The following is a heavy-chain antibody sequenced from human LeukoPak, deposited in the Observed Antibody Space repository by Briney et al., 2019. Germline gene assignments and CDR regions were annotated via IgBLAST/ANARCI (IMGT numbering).Heavy chain of an antibody. CDR1: GGSISSGSYY. CDR2: IYTSEST. Sequence: SQTLSLTCTGSGGSISSGSYYWSWLRQPAGKGLEWIGRIYTSESTHYNPSLKSRVTISVDTSKNQFSLKLSSVTAADTAVYYCARDLGYGDYTRHGDAFDIWGQGTMVTVSS. V-gene: IGHV4-61*02. D-gene: IGHD4-17*01. CDR3: ARDLGYGDYTRHGDAFDI. J-gene: IGHJ3*02.